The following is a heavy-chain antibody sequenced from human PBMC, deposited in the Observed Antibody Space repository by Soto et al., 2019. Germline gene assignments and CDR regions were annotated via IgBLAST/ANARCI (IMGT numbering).Heavy chain of an antibody. D-gene: IGHD6-13*01. J-gene: IGHJ4*02. CDR1: RFILRDYA. Sequence: QVQLVESGGGVVQPGRSLRPSCAASRFILRDYAMHWVRQAPGKGLEWVAVISYGGDNKYYAESVRGRFAISRDNLKNTLYLQMNSLNPEDTAVYHCAKARHSTSWYGVEADFWGQGTLVTVSS. V-gene: IGHV3-30*09. CDR3: AKARHSTSWYGVEADF. CDR2: ISYGGDNK.